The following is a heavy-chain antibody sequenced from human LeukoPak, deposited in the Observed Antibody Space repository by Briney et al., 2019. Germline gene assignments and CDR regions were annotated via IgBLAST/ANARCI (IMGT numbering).Heavy chain of an antibody. Sequence: SSETLSLTCTVSGGSISSYYWSWIRQPPGKGLEWIGYIYYSGSTNYNPSLKSRVTISVDTSKNQFSLKLSSVTAADTAVYYCAREYCSSTSCYYWFDPWGQGTLVTVSS. V-gene: IGHV4-59*01. J-gene: IGHJ5*02. D-gene: IGHD2-2*01. CDR1: GGSISSYY. CDR2: IYYSGST. CDR3: AREYCSSTSCYYWFDP.